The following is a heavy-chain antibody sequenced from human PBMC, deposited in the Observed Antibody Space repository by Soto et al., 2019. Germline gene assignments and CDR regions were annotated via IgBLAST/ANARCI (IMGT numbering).Heavy chain of an antibody. D-gene: IGHD1-1*01. CDR1: GGTFSSYS. Sequence: QVQLVQSGAEVKEPGSSVKVSCKASGGTFSSYSISWVRQAPGQGLEWMGGIIPILGTVQYAQMFQGRLTITAAESTTTGYTDLRRLKSSDTAVYYSATLVWIVRDYF. CDR3: ATLVWIVRDYF. J-gene: IGHJ1*01. V-gene: IGHV1-69*01. CDR2: IIPILGTV.